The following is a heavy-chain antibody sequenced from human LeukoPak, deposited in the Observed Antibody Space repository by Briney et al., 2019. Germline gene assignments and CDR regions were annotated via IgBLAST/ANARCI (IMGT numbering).Heavy chain of an antibody. CDR1: GFTFSSYS. Sequence: GGSLRLSCAASGFTFSSYSMNWVRQAPGKGLEWVANIKQDGSEKYYVDSVKGRFTISRDNSKNTLYLQMNSLRAEDTSMYYCAKDPAAAGRYFDYWGQGTLVTVSS. CDR3: AKDPAAAGRYFDY. V-gene: IGHV3-7*01. CDR2: IKQDGSEK. D-gene: IGHD6-13*01. J-gene: IGHJ4*02.